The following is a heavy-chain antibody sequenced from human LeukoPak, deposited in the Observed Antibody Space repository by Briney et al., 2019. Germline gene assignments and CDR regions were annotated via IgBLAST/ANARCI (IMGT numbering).Heavy chain of an antibody. Sequence: ASVKVSCKASGGTFSSYAISWVRQAPGQGLEWMGGIIPIFGTANYAQKFQGRVTITADESTSTAYMELSSLRSEDTAVYYCARDRAGGELLWFGELLPGGCLDYWGQGTLVTVSS. D-gene: IGHD3-10*01. CDR1: GGTFSSYA. V-gene: IGHV1-69*13. CDR3: ARDRAGGELLWFGELLPGGCLDY. J-gene: IGHJ4*02. CDR2: IIPIFGTA.